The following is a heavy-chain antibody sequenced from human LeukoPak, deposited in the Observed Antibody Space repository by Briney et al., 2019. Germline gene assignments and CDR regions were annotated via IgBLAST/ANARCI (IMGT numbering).Heavy chain of an antibody. Sequence: SGGSLRLSCAASGFTVSSNYMSWVRQAPGKGLEWVSVLYTDGSTYYADSVKGRFTISRDNSKNTLYLQMNSLRAEDTAVYYCARAAGDRIGYFDLWGRGTLVTVSS. J-gene: IGHJ2*01. D-gene: IGHD7-27*01. CDR3: ARAAGDRIGYFDL. CDR2: LYTDGST. CDR1: GFTVSSNY. V-gene: IGHV3-53*01.